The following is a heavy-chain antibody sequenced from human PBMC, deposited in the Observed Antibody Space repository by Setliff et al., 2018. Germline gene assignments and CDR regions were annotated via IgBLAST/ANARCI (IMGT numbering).Heavy chain of an antibody. Sequence: ASETLSLTCTVSGSSISSSSYYWGWIRQPPGKGLEWIGSIYYSGSTYYNPSLKSRVTISVDTSKNQFSLKLSSVTAADTAVYYCARDWAAAAGTAVGDGLDYWGQGTLVTVSS. J-gene: IGHJ4*02. V-gene: IGHV4-39*07. D-gene: IGHD6-13*01. CDR1: GSSISSSSYY. CDR2: IYYSGST. CDR3: ARDWAAAAGTAVGDGLDY.